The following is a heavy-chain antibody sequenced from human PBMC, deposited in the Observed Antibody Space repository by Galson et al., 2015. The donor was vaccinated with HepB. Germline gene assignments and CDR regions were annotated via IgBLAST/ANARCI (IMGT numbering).Heavy chain of an antibody. CDR2: INHSGST. J-gene: IGHJ6*03. CDR1: GGSFSGYY. Sequence: TLSLTCAVYGGSFSGYYWSWIRQPPGKGLEWIGEINHSGSTNYNPSLKSRVTISVDTSKNQFSLKLSSVTAADTAVYYCAGNIVVVPAAMPYYYYYYMDVWGKGTTVTVSS. D-gene: IGHD2-2*01. CDR3: AGNIVVVPAAMPYYYYYYMDV. V-gene: IGHV4-34*01.